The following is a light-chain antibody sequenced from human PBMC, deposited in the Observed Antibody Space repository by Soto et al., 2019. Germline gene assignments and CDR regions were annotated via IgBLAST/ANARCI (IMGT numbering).Light chain of an antibody. J-gene: IGKJ4*01. CDR2: AAS. CDR3: QQYYSYPGT. Sequence: AIRMTQSPSSFSASTGDRVTITCRASQGISGYLAWYQQKPGKAPKLLIYAASTLQSGVPSRFSGSGSGTDFTLTISCLQSEDFATYYCQQYYSYPGTFGGGTKVEIK. CDR1: QGISGY. V-gene: IGKV1-8*01.